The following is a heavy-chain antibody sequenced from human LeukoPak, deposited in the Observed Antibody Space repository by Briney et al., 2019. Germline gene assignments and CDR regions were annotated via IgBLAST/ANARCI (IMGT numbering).Heavy chain of an antibody. Sequence: KPSETLSLTCTVSGGSISSYYWSWIRQPPGKGLEWIGYIYTSASTNYNPSLKSRVTISVDTSKNQFSLKLSSVTAADTAVYYCAREGTGTRGGLDIWGQGTMVTVSS. J-gene: IGHJ3*02. V-gene: IGHV4-4*09. D-gene: IGHD1-1*01. CDR2: IYTSAST. CDR3: AREGTGTRGGLDI. CDR1: GGSISSYY.